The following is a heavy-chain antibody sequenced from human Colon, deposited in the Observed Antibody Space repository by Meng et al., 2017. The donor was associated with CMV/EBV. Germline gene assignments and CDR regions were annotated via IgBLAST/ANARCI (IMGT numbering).Heavy chain of an antibody. Sequence: GGSLRLSCAASGFSFSGSVMHWVRQASGKGLEWVGLIRSKPNSYATAYAASVKGRFTISRDDSKDTAYLQMNSLKTEDTAVYYCASDILTGYHDYWGQGTLVTVSS. V-gene: IGHV3-73*01. CDR1: GFSFSGSV. D-gene: IGHD3-9*01. CDR3: ASDILTGYHDY. J-gene: IGHJ4*02. CDR2: IRSKPNSYAT.